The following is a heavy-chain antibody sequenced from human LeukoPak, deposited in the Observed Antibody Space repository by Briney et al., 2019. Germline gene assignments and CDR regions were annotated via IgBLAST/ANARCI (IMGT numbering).Heavy chain of an antibody. Sequence: GGSLRLSCAASGFTFSSYKMNWVRQAPGKGLEWVSYISSSGSTIYYADSVKGRFTISRDNAKNSLYLQMNSLRAEDTAVYYCARSSSWYLDAFDIWGQGTMVTVSS. J-gene: IGHJ3*02. CDR3: ARSSSWYLDAFDI. D-gene: IGHD6-13*01. V-gene: IGHV3-48*03. CDR1: GFTFSSYK. CDR2: ISSSGSTI.